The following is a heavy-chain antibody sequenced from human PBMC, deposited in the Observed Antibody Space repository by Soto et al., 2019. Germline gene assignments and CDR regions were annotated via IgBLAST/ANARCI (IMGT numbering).Heavy chain of an antibody. Sequence: GASVKVSCKASGVSFSSYAISWVRQDPGQGLEWMGGIIPIFGTANYAQKFQGRVTITADESTSTAYMELSSLRSEDTAVYYCARGGRLRGWFDPWGQGTLVTVSS. J-gene: IGHJ5*02. V-gene: IGHV1-69*13. CDR2: IIPIFGTA. CDR3: ARGGRLRGWFDP. CDR1: GVSFSSYA. D-gene: IGHD3-16*01.